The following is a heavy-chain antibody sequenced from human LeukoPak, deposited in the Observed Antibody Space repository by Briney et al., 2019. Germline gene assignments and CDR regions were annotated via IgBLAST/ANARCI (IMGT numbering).Heavy chain of an antibody. CDR1: GFTFSSYA. J-gene: IGHJ4*02. CDR2: ISYDGSNK. D-gene: IGHD2-2*01. Sequence: GGSLRLSCAASGFTFSSYAMSWVRQAPGKGLEWVAVISYDGSNKYYADSVKGRFTISRDNYMNTLSLQMNSLKTEDTSLYYCARGAPGYCSSTSCYDAYFDYWGLGALVTVSS. CDR3: ARGAPGYCSSTSCYDAYFDY. V-gene: IGHV3-30-3*01.